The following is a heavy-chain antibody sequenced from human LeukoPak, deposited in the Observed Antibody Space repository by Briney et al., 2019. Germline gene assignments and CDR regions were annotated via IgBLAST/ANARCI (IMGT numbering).Heavy chain of an antibody. D-gene: IGHD3-10*01. V-gene: IGHV3-48*03. CDR3: ARMSAFYYYGSGSYKGDFDY. Sequence: GGSLRLSCAASGFTFSSYEMNWVRQAPGKGLEWVSYISSSGSTIYYADSVKGRFTISRDNAKNSLYLQMNSLRAEDTAVYYCARMSAFYYYGSGSYKGDFDYWGQGTLVTVSS. J-gene: IGHJ4*02. CDR1: GFTFSSYE. CDR2: ISSSGSTI.